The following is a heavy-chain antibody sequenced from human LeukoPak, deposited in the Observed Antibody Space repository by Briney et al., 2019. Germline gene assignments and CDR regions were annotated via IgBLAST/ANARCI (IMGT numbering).Heavy chain of an antibody. V-gene: IGHV4-34*01. CDR3: ARGVRRRPNWFDP. Sequence: PSETLSLTCAVYGGSFSGYYWSWIRQPPGKGLEWIGEINHSGSTNYNPSLKSRVTISVDTSKNQISLKLSSVTAADTAVYYCARGVRRRPNWFDPWGQGTLVTVSS. CDR1: GGSFSGYY. D-gene: IGHD2-8*01. CDR2: INHSGST. J-gene: IGHJ5*02.